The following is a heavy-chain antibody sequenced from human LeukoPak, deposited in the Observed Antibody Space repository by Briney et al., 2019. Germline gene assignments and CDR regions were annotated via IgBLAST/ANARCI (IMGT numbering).Heavy chain of an antibody. CDR3: ARDASYSSGPNTFDY. Sequence: GGSLRLSCAASGFTFRTYAMNWVRQAPGRGLEWVSYITGTNSVMRYADSVQGRFTVSRDNAKNSLYLQMNSLRDEDTALYYCARDASYSSGPNTFDYWGQGTLVTVSS. J-gene: IGHJ4*02. V-gene: IGHV3-48*02. CDR2: ITGTNSVM. CDR1: GFTFRTYA. D-gene: IGHD6-19*01.